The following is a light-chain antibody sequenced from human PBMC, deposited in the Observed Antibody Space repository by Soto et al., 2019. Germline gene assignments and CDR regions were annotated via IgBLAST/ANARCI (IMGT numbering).Light chain of an antibody. CDR1: SSDVGSYDR. CDR2: EVN. J-gene: IGLJ1*01. Sequence: QSVLTQPPSVSGSPGQSVTISCTGTSSDVGSYDRVSWYQQPPGTAPKLLIYEVNNRPSGVPDRFSGSKSGNTASLTISGLQAEDETDYYCTSFTTSKTYVFGTGTKVT. CDR3: TSFTTSKTYV. V-gene: IGLV2-18*02.